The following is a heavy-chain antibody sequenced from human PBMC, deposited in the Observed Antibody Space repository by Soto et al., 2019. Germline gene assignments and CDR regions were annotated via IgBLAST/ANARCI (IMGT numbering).Heavy chain of an antibody. CDR2: VSASGGTT. J-gene: IGHJ4*02. D-gene: IGHD3-22*01. CDR1: GLTFSSFA. CDR3: AAKNSGYYPFDY. Sequence: GGSLRLSCAASGLTFSSFAVTWVRQAPGKGLEWVSLVSASGGTTFYADSVKGRFSISRDSSKNTLYLQMNSLTAEDTAVYYCAAKNSGYYPFDYWGQGTLVTVSS. V-gene: IGHV3-23*01.